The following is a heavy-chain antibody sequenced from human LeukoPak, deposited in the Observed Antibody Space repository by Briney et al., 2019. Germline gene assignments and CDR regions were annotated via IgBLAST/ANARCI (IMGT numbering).Heavy chain of an antibody. CDR1: GFSVSGYW. D-gene: IGHD6-13*01. J-gene: IGHJ4*02. CDR3: AREWQGGIAAAGTRIEGDY. Sequence: GGSLRLSCAVSGFSVSGYWMTWVRQAPGKGLEWVANIKQDGSGKKYVDSVKGRFTISRDNAENSLFLQMNSLRVEDTAVYYCAREWQGGIAAAGTRIEGDYWGQGTLVPVSS. CDR2: IKQDGSGK. V-gene: IGHV3-7*01.